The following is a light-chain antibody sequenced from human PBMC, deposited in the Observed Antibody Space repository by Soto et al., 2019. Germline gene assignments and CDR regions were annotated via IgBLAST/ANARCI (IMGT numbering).Light chain of an antibody. CDR1: SSDVGAYSY. CDR2: DVR. CDR3: CSYAGSYTYV. J-gene: IGLJ1*01. Sequence: QSVLTQPRSVSGSPGQSVTISCTGTSSDVGAYSYVSWYQQHPGKAPKLMIYDVRKRPSGVPDRFSGSKSGHTASLTISGLQAEDEADYYCCSYAGSYTYVFGTGTKVTAL. V-gene: IGLV2-11*01.